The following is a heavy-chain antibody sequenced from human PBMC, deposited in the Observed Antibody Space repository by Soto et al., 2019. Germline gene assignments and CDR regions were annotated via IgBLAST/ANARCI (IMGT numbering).Heavy chain of an antibody. Sequence: SETLSLTCTVSGDSISTSSSYYWGWIRQPPGKGLEWIANMYYSGSTYYNPSLKSRVTISLETSKNQFSLKLSSVTAADTAVYYCARDHDILTGYSYFDYWGQGTLVTVSS. CDR2: MYYSGST. CDR3: ARDHDILTGYSYFDY. V-gene: IGHV4-39*07. CDR1: GDSISTSSSYY. J-gene: IGHJ4*02. D-gene: IGHD3-9*01.